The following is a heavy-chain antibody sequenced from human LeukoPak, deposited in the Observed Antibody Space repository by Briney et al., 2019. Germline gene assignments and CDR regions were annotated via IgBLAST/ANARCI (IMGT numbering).Heavy chain of an antibody. CDR1: GFTFSSYG. CDR3: AKDSDCAGGDCYILS. D-gene: IGHD2-21*02. V-gene: IGHV3-30*18. Sequence: PGRSLRLSCAASGFTFSSYGMHWVRQAPGKGLEWVAVISYDGSNKYYADSVKGRFTISRDNSKNTLYLQMNSLRAEDTAVYYCAKDSDCAGGDCYILSWGQGTLVTVSS. CDR2: ISYDGSNK. J-gene: IGHJ5*02.